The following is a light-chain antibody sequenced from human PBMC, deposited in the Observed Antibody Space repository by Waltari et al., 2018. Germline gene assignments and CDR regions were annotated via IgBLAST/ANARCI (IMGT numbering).Light chain of an antibody. CDR2: GPG. J-gene: IGLJ2*01. V-gene: IGLV3-19*01. CDR3: HSRETFSTRL. Sequence: SSDLTQDPSVSVALGQTVRIPCQGDSLRRYYASCYQQRPGPAPFPGLYGPGNRPSGIPDRFSGSTSGNTASLTITGAQAEDEADYYCHSRETFSTRLFGGGTRLTV. CDR1: SLRRYY.